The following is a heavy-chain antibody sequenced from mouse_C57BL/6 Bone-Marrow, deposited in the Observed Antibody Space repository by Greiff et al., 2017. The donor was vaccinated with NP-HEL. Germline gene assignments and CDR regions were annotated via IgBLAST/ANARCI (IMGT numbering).Heavy chain of an antibody. CDR3: ARSYYSNSWFAY. CDR1: GYTFTDYY. J-gene: IGHJ3*01. CDR2: IYPGSGNT. D-gene: IGHD2-5*01. V-gene: IGHV1-76*01. Sequence: VQLQQSGAELVRPGASVKLSCKASGYTFTDYYINWVKQRPGQGLEWIARIYPGSGNTYYNEKFKGKATLTAEKSSSTAYMQLSSLTSEDSAVYFCARSYYSNSWFAYWGQVTLVTVSA.